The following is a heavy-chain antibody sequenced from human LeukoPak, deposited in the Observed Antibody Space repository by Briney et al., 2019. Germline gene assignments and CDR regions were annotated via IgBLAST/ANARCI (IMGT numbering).Heavy chain of an antibody. J-gene: IGHJ4*02. CDR2: IIPIFGTA. CDR3: ARDKDSRDPPHFDY. V-gene: IGHV1-69*06. Sequence: ASVKVSCKASGGTFSNYAISWVRQAPGQGLEWMGGIIPIFGTANYAQKFRGRVTITADKSTRTAYMELSSLRSEDTAVYYCARDKDSRDPPHFDYWGQGTLVTVSS. CDR1: GGTFSNYA.